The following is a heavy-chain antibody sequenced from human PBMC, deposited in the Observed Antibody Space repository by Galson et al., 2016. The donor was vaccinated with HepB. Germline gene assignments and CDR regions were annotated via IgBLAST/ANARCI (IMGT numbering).Heavy chain of an antibody. CDR2: ISDSGDGT. CDR3: TKDRRSSAPGFYDMDV. J-gene: IGHJ6*02. CDR1: GFTFRKHA. V-gene: IGHV3-23*01. D-gene: IGHD1-26*01. Sequence: SLRLSCAASGFTFRKHAMSWVRQAPGMGLEWVTAISDSGDGTYYADSVKGRFTISRDNSKSMVFLQMNSLRAEDTALYYCTKDRRSSAPGFYDMDVWGQGTTVIVS.